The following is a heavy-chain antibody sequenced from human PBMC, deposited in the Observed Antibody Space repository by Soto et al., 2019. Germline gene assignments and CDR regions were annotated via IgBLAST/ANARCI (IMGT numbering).Heavy chain of an antibody. D-gene: IGHD6-6*01. V-gene: IGHV3-7*03. J-gene: IGHJ4*02. Sequence: EVQLVESGGGLVQPGGSLRLSSAASGFTFSSYWMSWVRQAPGKGLEWVANIKQDGSEKYYVDSVKGRFTISRDNAKNSLYLQMNSLRAEDTAVYYCATGPEMYSSSRAYYFDYWGQGTLVTVSS. CDR2: IKQDGSEK. CDR3: ATGPEMYSSSRAYYFDY. CDR1: GFTFSSYW.